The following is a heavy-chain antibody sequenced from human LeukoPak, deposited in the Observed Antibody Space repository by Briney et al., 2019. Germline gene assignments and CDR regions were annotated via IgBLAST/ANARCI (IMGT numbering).Heavy chain of an antibody. CDR3: ARGRFGDYYFDY. V-gene: IGHV3-66*01. CDR2: IYSGGST. D-gene: IGHD3-10*01. CDR1: GFTFSSYA. J-gene: IGHJ4*02. Sequence: GGSLRLSCAASGFTFSSYAMSWVRQAPGKGLEWVSVIYSGGSTYYADSVKGRFTISRDNSKNTLYLQMNSLRAEDTAVYYCARGRFGDYYFDYWGQGTLVTVSS.